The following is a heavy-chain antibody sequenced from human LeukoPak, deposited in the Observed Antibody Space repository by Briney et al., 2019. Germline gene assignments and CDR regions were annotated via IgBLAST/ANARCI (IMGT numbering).Heavy chain of an antibody. V-gene: IGHV3-21*01. Sequence: GGSLRLSCVASGFTFSYYSMNWVRQAPGKGLEWVSSVSRSISSIYYADSVKGRFTISRDNAKNLLYLQMNSLRAEDTAVYYCARGGASELYYFDYWGQGALVTVSS. D-gene: IGHD2-15*01. CDR3: ARGGASELYYFDY. CDR2: VSRSISSI. CDR1: GFTFSYYS. J-gene: IGHJ4*02.